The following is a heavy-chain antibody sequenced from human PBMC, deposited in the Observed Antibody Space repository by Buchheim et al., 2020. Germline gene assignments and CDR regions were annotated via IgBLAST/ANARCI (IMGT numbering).Heavy chain of an antibody. D-gene: IGHD6-6*01. CDR1: GFTFSSYS. CDR3: ARELQSSSFFDYYYGMDV. CDR2: ISSSSSTI. V-gene: IGHV3-48*04. Sequence: EVQLVESGGGLVQPGGSLRLSCAASGFTFSSYSMNWVRQAPGKGLEWVSYISSSSSTIYYADSVKGRFTISRDNAKTSLYLQMNSLRAEDTAVYYCARELQSSSFFDYYYGMDVWGQGTT. J-gene: IGHJ6*02.